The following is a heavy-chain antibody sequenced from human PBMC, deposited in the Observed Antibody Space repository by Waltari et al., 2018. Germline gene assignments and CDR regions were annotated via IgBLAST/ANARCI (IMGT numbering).Heavy chain of an antibody. Sequence: EVQLVESGGGLVQPGGSLRLSCAASGFTFSRYWMSWVRQATGKGLEWVANIKQDGSAKYYVDSVKGRVTISRDNAKNSLYLQMNSLRAEDTAVYYCARDPYSSSWYSGAIRHYYYYGMDVWGQGTTVTVSS. CDR3: ARDPYSSSWYSGAIRHYYYYGMDV. V-gene: IGHV3-7*04. J-gene: IGHJ6*02. CDR2: IKQDGSAK. D-gene: IGHD6-13*01. CDR1: GFTFSRYW.